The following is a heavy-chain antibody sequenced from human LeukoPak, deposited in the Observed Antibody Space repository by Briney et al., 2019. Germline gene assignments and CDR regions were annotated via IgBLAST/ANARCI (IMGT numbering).Heavy chain of an antibody. V-gene: IGHV3-23*01. J-gene: IGHJ4*02. CDR1: GFTFSSYA. CDR3: ARGGSGITGTTTDY. CDR2: ISSSGGST. Sequence: GGSLRLSCAASGFTFSSYAMSWVRQAPGKGLEWVSAISSSGGSTYYADSVKGRFTISRDNAKNSLYLQMNSLRAEDTAVYYCARGGSGITGTTTDYWGQGTLVTVSS. D-gene: IGHD1-20*01.